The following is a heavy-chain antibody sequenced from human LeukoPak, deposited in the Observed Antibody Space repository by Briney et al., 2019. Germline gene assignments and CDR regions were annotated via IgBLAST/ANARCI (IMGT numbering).Heavy chain of an antibody. J-gene: IGHJ3*02. CDR1: GGSMSSYY. CDR2: IYYSGST. Sequence: SETLSLTCTVSGGSMSSYYWTWIRQPPGKGLEWVGHIYYSGSTNYNPFLESRVTISVDTSKNHFSLKLTSVTAADTAVYYCARVTGPHAFDIWGQGTMVTVSS. CDR3: ARVTGPHAFDI. V-gene: IGHV4-59*01. D-gene: IGHD3-9*01.